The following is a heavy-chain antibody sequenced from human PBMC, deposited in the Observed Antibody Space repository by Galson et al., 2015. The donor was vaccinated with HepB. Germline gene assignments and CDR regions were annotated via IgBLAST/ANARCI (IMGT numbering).Heavy chain of an antibody. V-gene: IGHV5-51*01. CDR1: GYTFSSNW. CDR3: ARRASDSSWGPLEGYDV. D-gene: IGHD7-27*01. CDR2: IFPGDSEA. Sequence: QSGAEVKKPGESLKISCKASGYTFSSNWIAWVRQMPGKGLEWMGTIFPGDSEATHSPSFQGQVTMSVDKSASTAYLQWGSLKASDSGMYYCARRASDSSWGPLEGYDVWGQGTMVLVSS. J-gene: IGHJ3*01.